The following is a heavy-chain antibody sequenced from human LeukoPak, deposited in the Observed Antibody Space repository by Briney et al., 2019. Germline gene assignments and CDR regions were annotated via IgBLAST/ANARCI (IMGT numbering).Heavy chain of an antibody. Sequence: GGSLRLSCAASGFTFSSYWMSWVRQAPGKGLEWVASIKQDGSEKYFVDSVKGRFTISRDNAKNSLYLQMNSLRAEDTAVYYCARGASTYSYGYPNWFDPWGQGTLVTVSS. CDR2: IKQDGSEK. V-gene: IGHV3-7*01. CDR1: GFTFSSYW. CDR3: ARGASTYSYGYPNWFDP. D-gene: IGHD5-18*01. J-gene: IGHJ5*02.